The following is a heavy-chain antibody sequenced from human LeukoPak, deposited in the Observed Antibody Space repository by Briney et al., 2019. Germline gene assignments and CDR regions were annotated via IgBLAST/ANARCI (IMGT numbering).Heavy chain of an antibody. Sequence: PGGSLRLSCAASGFTFTNYAMTWDRQAPGKGLEWVSAIARSGGYTYYADSVRGRFTISRDNSKNTLYLQMSSLRAEDTAVYYCAKLPAAGGDYVYMDSWGQGTLVTVSS. J-gene: IGHJ4*02. CDR2: IARSGGYT. D-gene: IGHD3-16*01. CDR1: GFTFTNYA. CDR3: AKLPAAGGDYVYMDS. V-gene: IGHV3-23*01.